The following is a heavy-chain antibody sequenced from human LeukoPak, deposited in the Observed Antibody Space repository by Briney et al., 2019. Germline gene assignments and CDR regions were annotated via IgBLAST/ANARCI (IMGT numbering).Heavy chain of an antibody. J-gene: IGHJ4*02. CDR1: GGSISSGDYY. V-gene: IGHV4-30-4*01. CDR3: ARDSAVTRNFDY. Sequence: SQTLSLTCTVSGGSISSGDYYWSWIRQPPGKGLEWIGYIYYSGSTYYNPSLKSRVTISVDTSKNQFSLKLSSVTAADTAVYYRARDSAVTRNFDYWGQGTLVTVSS. D-gene: IGHD4-17*01. CDR2: IYYSGST.